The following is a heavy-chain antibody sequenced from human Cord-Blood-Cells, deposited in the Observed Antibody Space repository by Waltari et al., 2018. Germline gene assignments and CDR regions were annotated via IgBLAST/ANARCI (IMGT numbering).Heavy chain of an antibody. D-gene: IGHD6-13*01. CDR1: GFTFSSYG. CDR2: IWYDVSNK. Sequence: QVQLVESGGGVVQPGRSLRLSCAASGFTFSSYGMHWVRQAPGRGLEWGAVIWYDVSNKYYADSVKGRFTISRDNSKNTLYLQMNSLRAEDTAVYYCAREEGIAASNWFDPWGQGTLVTVSS. J-gene: IGHJ5*02. V-gene: IGHV3-33*01. CDR3: AREEGIAASNWFDP.